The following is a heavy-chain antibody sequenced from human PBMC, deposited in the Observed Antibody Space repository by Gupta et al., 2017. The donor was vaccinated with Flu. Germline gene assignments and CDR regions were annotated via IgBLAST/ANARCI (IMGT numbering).Heavy chain of an antibody. CDR2: INPNNGET. CDR3: ARDKRGGSGWYVFDY. J-gene: IGHJ4*02. V-gene: IGHV1-2*02. D-gene: IGHD6-19*01. Sequence: HWVRQAPGQGLEWMGWINPNNGETNYGQKFQGRVTITRDTSIRTVYMELSRLASDDTAVYYWARDKRGGSGWYVFDYWGQGVLVTVSS.